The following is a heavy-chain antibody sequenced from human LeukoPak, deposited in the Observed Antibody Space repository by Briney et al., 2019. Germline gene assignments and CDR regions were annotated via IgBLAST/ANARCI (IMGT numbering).Heavy chain of an antibody. D-gene: IGHD3-10*01. J-gene: IGHJ4*02. CDR2: INTYNGNT. CDR3: ARGLRTLTMVRGVDLGY. CDR1: GYTFTSYA. V-gene: IGHV1-18*01. Sequence: ASVKVSCKASGYTFTSYAMNWVRQAPGQGFEWMGWINTYNGNTNYAQKLQGRVTMTTDTSTSTAYMEVRSLRSDDTAMYYCARGLRTLTMVRGVDLGYWGQGTLVTVSS.